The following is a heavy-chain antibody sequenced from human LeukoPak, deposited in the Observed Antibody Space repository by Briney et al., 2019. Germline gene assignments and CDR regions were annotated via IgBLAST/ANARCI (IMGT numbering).Heavy chain of an antibody. CDR3: ATDPGIAVAGYYYYGMDV. D-gene: IGHD6-19*01. CDR1: GYTLTELS. Sequence: GASVKVSCKVSGYTLTELSMHWVRQAPGKGLEWMGGFDPEDGETIYAQKFQGRVTMTEDTSTDTAYMELSSLRSEDTAVYYCATDPGIAVAGYYYYGMDVWGQGTTVTVSS. CDR2: FDPEDGET. V-gene: IGHV1-24*01. J-gene: IGHJ6*02.